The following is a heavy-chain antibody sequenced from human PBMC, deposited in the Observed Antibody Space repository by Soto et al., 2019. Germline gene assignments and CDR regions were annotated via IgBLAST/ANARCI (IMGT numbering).Heavy chain of an antibody. CDR1: GYIFVNYG. CDR2: ISAYSGNT. V-gene: IGHV1-18*01. CDR3: AMVDNYVTPTPQDV. J-gene: IGHJ6*02. D-gene: IGHD3-16*01. Sequence: QVQLVQSGDEVRKPGSSVKVSCKASGYIFVNYGIAWVRQAPGQGLEWMGWISAYSGNTHYATKVQGRLTMTTDTSTSTAYMDLGSLTPDDTAVYYSAMVDNYVTPTPQDVWGQGTTVTVSS.